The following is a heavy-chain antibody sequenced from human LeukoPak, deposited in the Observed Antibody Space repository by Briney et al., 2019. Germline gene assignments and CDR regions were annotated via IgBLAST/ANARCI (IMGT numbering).Heavy chain of an antibody. Sequence: SETLSLTCTVSGGSISSYYWSWIRQPPGKGLEWIGYIYYSGSTYYNPSLKSRVTISVDTSKNQFSLKLSSVTAADTAVYYCARGLGYCTNGVCYTFDYWGQGTLVTVSS. CDR3: ARGLGYCTNGVCYTFDY. CDR2: IYYSGST. D-gene: IGHD2-8*01. J-gene: IGHJ4*02. CDR1: GGSISSYY. V-gene: IGHV4-30-4*08.